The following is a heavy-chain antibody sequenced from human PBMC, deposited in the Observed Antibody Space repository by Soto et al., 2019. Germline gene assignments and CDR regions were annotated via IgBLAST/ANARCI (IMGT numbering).Heavy chain of an antibody. V-gene: IGHV4-59*01. D-gene: IGHD4-17*01. CDR3: ARADGDYRWYFDH. J-gene: IGHJ4*02. CDR2: IYYSGNT. Sequence: QVQLQESGPGLVKPSETLSLTCSVSYGSISGYYWNWIRQPPGKGLEWIGYIYYSGNTKYNPSLKSRVTMSVDTSKNQFSLKLSSVTAADTAVYYCARADGDYRWYFDHWGQGTLVTVSS. CDR1: YGSISGYY.